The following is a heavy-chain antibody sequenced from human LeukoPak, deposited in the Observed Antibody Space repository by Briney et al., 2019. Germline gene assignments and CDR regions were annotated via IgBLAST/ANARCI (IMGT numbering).Heavy chain of an antibody. CDR3: ARAGPFGNWFDP. D-gene: IGHD3-10*01. V-gene: IGHV4-59*08. CDR1: GGSISSSY. CDR2: IYYSGST. J-gene: IGHJ5*02. Sequence: SETLSLTCTVSGGSISSSYWSWIRQPPGKGREWIGYIYYSGSTYYNPSLKSRVTISVDTSKNQFSLKLSSVTAADTAVYYCARAGPFGNWFDPWGQGTLVTVSS.